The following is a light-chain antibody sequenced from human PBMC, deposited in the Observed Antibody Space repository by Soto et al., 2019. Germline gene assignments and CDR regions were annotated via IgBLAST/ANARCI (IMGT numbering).Light chain of an antibody. J-gene: IGLJ1*01. V-gene: IGLV2-14*03. CDR1: SSDVGGYNY. CDR2: DVS. Sequence: QSALTQPASVSGSPGQSITISCTGTSSDVGGYNYVSWYQHHPGKAPKLIIFDVSNRPSGVSNPFSGSKSGNTASLTISALQPEDEADYYCSSYTTSNTLQIDFGTGTKVTVL. CDR3: SSYTTSNTLQID.